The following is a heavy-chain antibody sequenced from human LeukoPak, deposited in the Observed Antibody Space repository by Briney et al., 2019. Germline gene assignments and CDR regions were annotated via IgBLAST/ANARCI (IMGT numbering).Heavy chain of an antibody. V-gene: IGHV4-4*02. CDR1: GGSISSSNW. Sequence: SETLSLTCAVSGGSISSSNWWSWVRQPPGKGLEWIGEIYHSGSTNYNPSLKSRVTISVDKSKNQFSLKLSSVTAADTALYYCARGVTGTTIGSFDIWGQGTMVTVSS. CDR3: ARGVTGTTIGSFDI. D-gene: IGHD1-20*01. J-gene: IGHJ3*02. CDR2: IYHSGST.